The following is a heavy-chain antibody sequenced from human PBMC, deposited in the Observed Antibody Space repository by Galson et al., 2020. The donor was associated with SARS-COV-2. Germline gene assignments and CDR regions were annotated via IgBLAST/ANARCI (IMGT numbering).Heavy chain of an antibody. CDR1: GGSFSGYY. V-gene: IGHV4-34*01. J-gene: IGHJ4*02. Sequence: SQASETLSLTCAVYGGSFSGYYWSWIRQPPGKGLEWIGEINHSGSTNYNPSLKSRVTISVDTSKNQFSLKLSSVTAADTAVYYCARENQAATIDYWGQGTLVTVSS. CDR3: ARENQAATIDY. CDR2: INHSGST. D-gene: IGHD2-15*01.